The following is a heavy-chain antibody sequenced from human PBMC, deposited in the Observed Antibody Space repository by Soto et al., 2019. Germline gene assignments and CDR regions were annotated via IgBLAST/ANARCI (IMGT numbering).Heavy chain of an antibody. J-gene: IGHJ5*02. V-gene: IGHV4-39*07. D-gene: IGHD6-13*01. CDR1: GGSISSSSSY. Sequence: PSETLSLTCTVSGGSISSSSSYWGWLRQPPGKGLEWIGSVYYSGSTYYNPSLKGRVAISVDTSKNRFSLKLSSVTAADTAVYYCARAQQLVHNWFDPWGQGTLVTVSS. CDR2: VYYSGST. CDR3: ARAQQLVHNWFDP.